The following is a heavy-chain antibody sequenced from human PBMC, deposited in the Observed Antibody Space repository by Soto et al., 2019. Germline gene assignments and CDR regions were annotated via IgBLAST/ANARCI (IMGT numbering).Heavy chain of an antibody. Sequence: QVQLVQSGAEVKKPGSSVKVSCKASGGTFSSYAISWVRQAPGQGLEWMGGIIPIFGTANYAQKFQGRVTITADESTSTGYMELGSLRSEDTAVYYCARGLSSSWYGEDNWFDPWGQGTLVTVSS. J-gene: IGHJ5*02. CDR1: GGTFSSYA. D-gene: IGHD6-13*01. V-gene: IGHV1-69*01. CDR2: IIPIFGTA. CDR3: ARGLSSSWYGEDNWFDP.